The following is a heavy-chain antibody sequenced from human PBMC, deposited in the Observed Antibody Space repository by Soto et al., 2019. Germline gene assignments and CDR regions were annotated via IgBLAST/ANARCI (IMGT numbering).Heavy chain of an antibody. CDR3: VKGDHYYDSSGYSLPFDY. Sequence: QPGGSLRLSCSASGFTFSSYAMHWVRQAPGKGLEYVSAISSNGGSTYYADSVKGRFTISRDNSKNTLYLQMSSLRAEDTAVYYCVKGDHYYDSSGYSLPFDYWGQGTLVTVSS. V-gene: IGHV3-64D*08. CDR2: ISSNGGST. CDR1: GFTFSSYA. J-gene: IGHJ4*02. D-gene: IGHD3-22*01.